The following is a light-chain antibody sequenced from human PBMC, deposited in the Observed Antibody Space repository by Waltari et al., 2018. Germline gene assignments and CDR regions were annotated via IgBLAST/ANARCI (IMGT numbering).Light chain of an antibody. J-gene: IGKJ4*01. Sequence: DIQLTQSPSFLSASVGDRVTITCRASQGISSYLAWYQQKRGKAPKLLIYAASTVQSGGPSGFSGSGSGTEFTLPISSLQTEDFATYYCQHLNSYPLTCGGGTKVEIK. CDR3: QHLNSYPLT. CDR1: QGISSY. V-gene: IGKV1-9*01. CDR2: AAS.